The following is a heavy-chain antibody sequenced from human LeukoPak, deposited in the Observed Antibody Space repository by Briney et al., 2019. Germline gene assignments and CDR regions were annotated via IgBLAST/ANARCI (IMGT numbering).Heavy chain of an antibody. J-gene: IGHJ4*02. Sequence: GGSLRLSCAASGFTFSSYDMHWVRQATGKGLEWVSAIGTAGDTYYPGSVKGRFTISRENAKNSLYLQMNSLRAGDTAVYYCARAVSCSGTSCYYFDYWGQGTLVAVSS. CDR1: GFTFSSYD. D-gene: IGHD2-2*01. CDR2: IGTAGDT. V-gene: IGHV3-13*01. CDR3: ARAVSCSGTSCYYFDY.